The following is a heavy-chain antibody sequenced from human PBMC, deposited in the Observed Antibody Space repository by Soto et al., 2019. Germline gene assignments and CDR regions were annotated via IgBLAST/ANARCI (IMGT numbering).Heavy chain of an antibody. V-gene: IGHV3-21*01. CDR1: GFALSAYS. CDR3: ARDWLTGDPREAFAC. D-gene: IGHD7-27*01. Sequence: EVQLVESGGGLVKPGGSLRVSCAASGFALSAYSLSWVRQAPGEGQEWVASINPSGSEIYYADSVEGRFVISRYNAQNSVDMQMLSLRDETTAVYYCARDWLTGDPREAFACWGQGTRVTVSS. CDR2: INPSGSEI. J-gene: IGHJ4*02.